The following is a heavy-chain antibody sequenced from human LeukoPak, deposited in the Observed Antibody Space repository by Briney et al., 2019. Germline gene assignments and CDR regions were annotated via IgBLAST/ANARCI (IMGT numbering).Heavy chain of an antibody. CDR1: GFTFSSYA. Sequence: GGSLRLSCAASGFTFSSYAMSWVRQAPGKGLEWVSAITGSTGSTFYADSVKGRFTISRDNSKNTLYLQVNSLRAEDTAVYYCAKSGARPDPYYYYYMDVWGKGTTVTVSS. CDR3: AKSGARPDPYYYYYMDV. CDR2: ITGSTGST. V-gene: IGHV3-23*01. J-gene: IGHJ6*03. D-gene: IGHD6-6*01.